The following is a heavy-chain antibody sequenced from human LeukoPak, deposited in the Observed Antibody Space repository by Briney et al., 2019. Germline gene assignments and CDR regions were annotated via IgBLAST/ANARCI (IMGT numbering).Heavy chain of an antibody. J-gene: IGHJ4*02. V-gene: IGHV4-59*12. D-gene: IGHD1-14*01. CDR3: ARDDGIKIDY. CDR1: GGSISNYY. CDR2: VYYRGTT. Sequence: PLATLSLTCTVSGGSISNYYWSWIRQPPGKGLEWIGYVYYRGTTNYNPSLKSRVTMSVDTSKNQFSLKLSSVAAADTAVYYCARDDGIKIDYWGQGTLVTVSS.